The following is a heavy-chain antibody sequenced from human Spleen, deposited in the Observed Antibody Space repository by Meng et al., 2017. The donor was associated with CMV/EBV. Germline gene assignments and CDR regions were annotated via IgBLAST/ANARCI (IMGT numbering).Heavy chain of an antibody. CDR1: GFTLDDYG. D-gene: IGHD5-12*01. J-gene: IGHJ4*02. Sequence: GGSLRLSCAASGFTLDDYGMSWVRQAPGKGLEWVSGIAWNGVSIGYADSVKGRFTISRDSTKNSLYLQMNSLRAEDTALYYCSKGYSGHDPHYFDYRGQGTLVTVSS. CDR2: IAWNGVSI. CDR3: SKGYSGHDPHYFDY. V-gene: IGHV3-20*04.